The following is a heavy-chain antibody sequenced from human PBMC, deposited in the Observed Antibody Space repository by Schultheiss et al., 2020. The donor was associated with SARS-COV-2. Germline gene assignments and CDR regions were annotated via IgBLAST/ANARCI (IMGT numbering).Heavy chain of an antibody. D-gene: IGHD2-2*02. V-gene: IGHV3-23*01. Sequence: GESLKISCAASGYIFSSYSVSWVRQAPGKGLEWVSGISGLGDSTNYADSVQGRFTTSRDNSKNTLYLQMNSLRAEDTAVYYCARGGCSSTSCYSDAFDIWGQGTMVTVSS. CDR2: ISGLGDST. CDR1: GYIFSSYS. CDR3: ARGGCSSTSCYSDAFDI. J-gene: IGHJ3*02.